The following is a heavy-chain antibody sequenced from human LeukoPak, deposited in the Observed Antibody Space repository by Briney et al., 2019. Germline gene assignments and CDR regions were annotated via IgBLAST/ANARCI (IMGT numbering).Heavy chain of an antibody. D-gene: IGHD3-3*01. CDR3: ARDMGYYDFWSGYPGVDY. Sequence: GGSLRLSRAASGFTFSSYAMHWVRQAPGKGLEYVSAISSNGGSTYYANSVKGRFTISRDNSKNTLYLQMGSLRAEDMAVYYCARDMGYYDFWSGYPGVDYWGQGTLVTVSP. J-gene: IGHJ4*02. CDR1: GFTFSSYA. V-gene: IGHV3-64*01. CDR2: ISSNGGST.